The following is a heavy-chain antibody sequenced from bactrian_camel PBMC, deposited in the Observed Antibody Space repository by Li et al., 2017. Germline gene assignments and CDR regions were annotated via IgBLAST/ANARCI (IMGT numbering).Heavy chain of an antibody. Sequence: LVESGGDLVQPGGSLRLSCAASGFTFSNFWMYWVRQAPGKELEWVSAINNNGGSTYYTDSVKGRFTISLDNAKNTLYLQMNSLKPEDTAMYYCKTDAYGLNSWYCKGWGQGTQVTVS. CDR2: INNNGGST. D-gene: IGHD6*01. V-gene: IGHV3S1*01. CDR3: KTDAYGLNSWYCKG. CDR1: GFTFSNFW. J-gene: IGHJ4*01.